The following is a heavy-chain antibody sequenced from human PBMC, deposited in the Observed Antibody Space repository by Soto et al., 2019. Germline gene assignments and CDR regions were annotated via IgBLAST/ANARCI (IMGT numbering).Heavy chain of an antibody. CDR2: IIPIFGTP. CDR1: GVTFSRQD. D-gene: IGHD5-12*01. V-gene: IGHV1-69*13. J-gene: IGHJ4*02. CDR3: ATNEGRDGYSFDY. Sequence: SVKVSCKASGVTFSRQDMRWVRQAPGQGLEWMGGIIPIFGTPQYAEKFQDRVTITADESTSTAYMELSSLTSEDTAVYYCATNEGRDGYSFDYWSQGXLVTVYS.